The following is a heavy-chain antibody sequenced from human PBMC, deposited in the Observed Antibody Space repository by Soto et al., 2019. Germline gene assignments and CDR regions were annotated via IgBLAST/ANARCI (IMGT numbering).Heavy chain of an antibody. D-gene: IGHD4-17*01. CDR2: ISASNGNT. CDR3: ARDYGDYFLFALHY. Sequence: QVQLVQSGAEVKKPGASVKVSCKASGYTFTSYGISWVRQAPGHGLEWMGWISASNGNTNQAQKLQGRVTMTTDTSTSTAYMELRSLRSDDTAVYYCARDYGDYFLFALHYWGQGTLVTVSS. CDR1: GYTFTSYG. J-gene: IGHJ4*02. V-gene: IGHV1-18*01.